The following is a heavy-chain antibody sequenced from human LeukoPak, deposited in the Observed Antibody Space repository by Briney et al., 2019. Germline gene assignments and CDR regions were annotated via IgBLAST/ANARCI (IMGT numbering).Heavy chain of an antibody. CDR1: GFTFSSYV. CDR2: ISYDGSNE. D-gene: IGHD3-10*01. V-gene: IGHV3-30*04. J-gene: IGHJ4*02. CDR3: ARSLWFGELAIDY. Sequence: PGRSLRLSCAASGFTFSSYVMHWVRQAPGKGLEWVAIISYDGSNEYYADSVKGRFTISRDNSKNTLYLQMNSLRAADTAVYYCARSLWFGELAIDYWGQGTLVTVSS.